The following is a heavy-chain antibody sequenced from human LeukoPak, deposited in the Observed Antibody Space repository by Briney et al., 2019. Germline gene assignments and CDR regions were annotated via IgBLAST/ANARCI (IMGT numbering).Heavy chain of an antibody. J-gene: IGHJ4*02. CDR3: ARDHDFWSGVADY. CDR2: IKQDGSEK. CDR1: GFTFSSYW. Sequence: GGSLRLSCAASGFTFSSYWMSWVRQAPGKGLEWVANIKQDGSEKYYVDSVEGRFTISRDNAKNSLYLQMNSLRAEDTAVYYCARDHDFWSGVADYWGQGTLVTVSS. D-gene: IGHD3-3*01. V-gene: IGHV3-7*01.